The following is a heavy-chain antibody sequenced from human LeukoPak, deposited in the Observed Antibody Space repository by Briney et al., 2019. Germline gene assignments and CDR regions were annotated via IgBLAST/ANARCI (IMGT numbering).Heavy chain of an antibody. J-gene: IGHJ6*03. V-gene: IGHV1-8*01. D-gene: IGHD3-3*01. CDR1: GYTFPTYD. CDR2: MNPKTGKT. Sequence: ASVKVSCKASGYTFPTYDINWVRQSPGQGLEWMGWMNPKTGKTGYAQKFQGRVTMTRNTSTTTAYMELNSLTSEDTAVYFRARGKDFWSAIHEFYMDVWGQGTTVTVSS. CDR3: ARGKDFWSAIHEFYMDV.